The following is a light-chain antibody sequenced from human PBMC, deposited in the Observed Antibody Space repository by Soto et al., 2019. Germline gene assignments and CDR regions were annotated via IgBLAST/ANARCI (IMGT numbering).Light chain of an antibody. CDR3: QQFGNSPNT. CDR1: QSVSSSD. CDR2: GAS. V-gene: IGKV3-20*01. Sequence: EIVLTQSPGTLSLSPGETTTLSCRASQSVSSSDLAWYLQKRGEAPRLLIYGASRRATGMPDRISVSGSGTDFTLTITRLEPEDSAVYFCQQFGNSPNTFGQGTKLEIK. J-gene: IGKJ2*01.